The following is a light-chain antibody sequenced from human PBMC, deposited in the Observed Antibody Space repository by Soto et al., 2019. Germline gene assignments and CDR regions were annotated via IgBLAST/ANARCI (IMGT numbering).Light chain of an antibody. V-gene: IGKV3-11*01. Sequence: EIVLTQSPATLSLSPGERATLSCRASQSVSSYLAWYQQKPGQAPRLLIYDASNRATGIPARFSGSGSGTDFTLTFSSLEPEDFAVYYCRQYGSSNTFGQGTKLEIK. CDR1: QSVSSY. CDR3: RQYGSSNT. CDR2: DAS. J-gene: IGKJ2*01.